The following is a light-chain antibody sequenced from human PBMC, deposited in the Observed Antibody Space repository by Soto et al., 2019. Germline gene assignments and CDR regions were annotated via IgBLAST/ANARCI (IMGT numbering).Light chain of an antibody. V-gene: IGLV1-40*01. CDR1: SSNIGAGYD. Sequence: QSMLTQPPSVSGAPGQTITISCTGSSSNIGAGYDVHWYQQLPGRAPKLIYGNNNRPSGVPDRFSGSKSGTSVSLAITGLRGEDEADYHCQSYDSSLTNAVFGGGTKVTVL. J-gene: IGLJ2*01. CDR2: GNN. CDR3: QSYDSSLTNAV.